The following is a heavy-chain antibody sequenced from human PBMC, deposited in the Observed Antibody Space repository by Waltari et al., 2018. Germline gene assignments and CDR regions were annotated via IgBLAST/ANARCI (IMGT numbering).Heavy chain of an antibody. CDR3: ARGQVPLVVVAATRSHAFFDP. Sequence: QVQLQQSGPGLVKPSQTLSLTCAISGDSVSSNSAAWNWIRQSPSRGLEWLGRTYYRSKMYNDYAVSVKSRITINPDTSKNQFSLQLNSVTPEDTAVYYCARGQVPLVVVAATRSHAFFDPWGQGTLVTVSS. CDR1: GDSVSSNSAA. V-gene: IGHV6-1*01. CDR2: TYYRSKMYN. D-gene: IGHD2-15*01. J-gene: IGHJ5*02.